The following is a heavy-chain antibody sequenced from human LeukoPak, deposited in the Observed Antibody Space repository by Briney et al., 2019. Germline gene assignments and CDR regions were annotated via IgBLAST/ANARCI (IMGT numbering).Heavy chain of an antibody. Sequence: KTGESLRLSCAASGFTFSDYYMSWIRQAPGKGLEWGSYISSSGSTIYHADSVKGRFTISRDNAKNSLYLQMNSLRAEDTAVYYCARGSNYYDSLTGYLGGRDDAFDIWGQGTMVTVSS. CDR1: GFTFSDYY. J-gene: IGHJ3*02. V-gene: IGHV3-11*04. CDR2: ISSSGSTI. CDR3: ARGSNYYDSLTGYLGGRDDAFDI. D-gene: IGHD3-9*01.